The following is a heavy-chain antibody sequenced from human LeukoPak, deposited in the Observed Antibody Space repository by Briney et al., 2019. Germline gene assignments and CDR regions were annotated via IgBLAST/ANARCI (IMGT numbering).Heavy chain of an antibody. CDR3: AREANSPTAHYWYFDL. D-gene: IGHD2-21*01. V-gene: IGHV4-59*02. J-gene: IGHJ2*01. CDR2: VYYSGST. CDR1: GGSVSSYY. Sequence: PSETLSLTCTVSGGSVSSYYWSWMRQSPGKGLEWIGYVYYSGSTNYNPALKSRVTISLDTSENQFSLKLSSVTAADTAVYYCAREANSPTAHYWYFDLWGRGTQVTVSS.